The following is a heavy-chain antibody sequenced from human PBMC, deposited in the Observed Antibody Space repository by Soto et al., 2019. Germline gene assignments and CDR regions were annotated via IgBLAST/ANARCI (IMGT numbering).Heavy chain of an antibody. V-gene: IGHV3-48*02. CDR3: ARDFGHGYYLDY. CDR2: ITDSSDTV. Sequence: GGSLRLSCVASGFSFSNYNMNWVRQAPGKGLEWVSYITDSSDTVHYADSVRGRFTISRDNAESSLYLQMNSLRDEDTAVYFCARDFGHGYYLDYWGRGTLVTVYS. CDR1: GFSFSNYN. D-gene: IGHD3-3*01. J-gene: IGHJ4*02.